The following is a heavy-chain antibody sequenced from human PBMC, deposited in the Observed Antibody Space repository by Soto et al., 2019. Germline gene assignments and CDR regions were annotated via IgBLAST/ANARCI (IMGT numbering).Heavy chain of an antibody. CDR1: GGTFSSYA. Sequence: QVQLVQSGAEVKKPGSSVKVSCKASGGTFSSYAISWVRQAPGQGLEWMGGIIPIFGTANYAQKFQGRVTITADESTSTAYMELSRLRSEDTAVYYCARDAHYESSGYCSHAFDIWAQGTMVSVSS. D-gene: IGHD3-22*01. CDR3: ARDAHYESSGYCSHAFDI. J-gene: IGHJ3*02. CDR2: IIPIFGTA. V-gene: IGHV1-69*01.